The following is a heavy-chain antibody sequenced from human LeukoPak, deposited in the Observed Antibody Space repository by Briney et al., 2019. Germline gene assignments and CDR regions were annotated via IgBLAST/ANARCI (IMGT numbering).Heavy chain of an antibody. CDR1: GGSISSYY. CDR2: IYYSGST. V-gene: IGHV4-59*08. Sequence: SETLSLTCTVSGGSISSYYWSWLRQPPGNGLEWIGYIYYSGSTNYNPSLKSRVTISVDTSKNQFSLKLSSVTAADTAVYYCARHRGYGGYYFDYWGQGTLVTVSS. D-gene: IGHD5-12*01. J-gene: IGHJ4*02. CDR3: ARHRGYGGYYFDY.